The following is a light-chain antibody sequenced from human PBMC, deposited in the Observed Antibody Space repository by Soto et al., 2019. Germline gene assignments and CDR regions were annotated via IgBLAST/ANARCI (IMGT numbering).Light chain of an antibody. CDR2: RAS. V-gene: IGKV1-5*03. CDR3: QQYDRPSWA. J-gene: IGKJ1*01. CDR1: QSISSW. Sequence: DIQMTQSPSTLSASVGDRVIITCRASQSISSWLAWYQQKPGKAPNLLIYRASTLKSGIPSRFSCSGSVTEFTLTISSLQPDDFATYYCQQYDRPSWAFGQGTKVEIK.